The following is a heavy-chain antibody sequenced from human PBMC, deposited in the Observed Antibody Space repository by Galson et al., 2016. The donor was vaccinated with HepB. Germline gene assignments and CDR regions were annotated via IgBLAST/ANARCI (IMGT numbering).Heavy chain of an antibody. D-gene: IGHD5-18*01. CDR1: GGSIIGYY. Sequence: SETLSLTCTVSGGSIIGYYWSWFRQPPGKGLEWIGYVYYSGSTNYNPSLKSRLTISVDTSKNQFSLKLSSVTAADTAVYYCAKTYSYGLRFDYWSQGTLVSVSS. J-gene: IGHJ4*02. V-gene: IGHV4-59*08. CDR3: AKTYSYGLRFDY. CDR2: VYYSGST.